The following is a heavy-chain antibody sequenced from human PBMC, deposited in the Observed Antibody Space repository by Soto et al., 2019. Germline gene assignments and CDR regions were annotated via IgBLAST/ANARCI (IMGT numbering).Heavy chain of an antibody. CDR2: IIPYYNTL. V-gene: IGHV1-69*01. D-gene: IGHD6-13*01. CDR3: ASGASSWYPYFFDS. CDR1: EGTFNSYA. Sequence: QAQVVQSGAEVRKPGSSVKLSCKASEGTFNSYAIAWVRQAPGQGLEWMGGIIPYYNTLNYAQKFQDRVRITADDSTNTVYLELSSLRSHDTAVYFCASGASSWYPYFFDSWAQGTLVTVSS. J-gene: IGHJ4*02.